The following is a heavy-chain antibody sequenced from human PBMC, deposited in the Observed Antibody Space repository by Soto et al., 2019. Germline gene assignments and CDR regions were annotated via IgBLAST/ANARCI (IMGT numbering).Heavy chain of an antibody. D-gene: IGHD6-19*01. CDR3: ARDRVAGTRTFDC. J-gene: IGHJ4*02. CDR1: GFTFSSDA. CDR2: ISGGGGSI. V-gene: IGHV3-23*01. Sequence: GGSLRLSYAASGFTFSSDAMSWVRQAPGKGLEWVSAISGGGGSIYYADSVKGRFAISRDNSKSTLYLQMDSLRAEDTAVYYCARDRVAGTRTFDCWGQGTLVTVSS.